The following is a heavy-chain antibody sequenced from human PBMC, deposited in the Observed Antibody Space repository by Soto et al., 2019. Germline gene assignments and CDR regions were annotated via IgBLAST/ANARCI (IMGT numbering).Heavy chain of an antibody. CDR1: GFTFSGYA. V-gene: IGHV3-23*01. J-gene: IGHJ4*02. D-gene: IGHD3-3*01. CDR3: ARALDFWSAYFDY. Sequence: QPGGSLRLSCAASGFTFSGYAMSWVRQAPGKGLEWVSVIHGGGNSAYYADSVKGRFTISRDNSKNTLYLQMNSLRTEDTAVYYCARALDFWSAYFDYWGQGSLVTVSS. CDR2: IHGGGNSA.